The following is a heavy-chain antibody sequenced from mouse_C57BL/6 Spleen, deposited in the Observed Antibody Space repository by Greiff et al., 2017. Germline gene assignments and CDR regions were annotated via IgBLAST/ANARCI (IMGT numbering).Heavy chain of an antibody. J-gene: IGHJ3*01. CDR3: ARHGDYYGSSPLAY. Sequence: EVQRVESGGGLVQPGGSLKLSCAASGFTFSDYGMAWVRQAPRKGPEWVAFISNLAYSIYYADTVTGRFTISRENAKNTLYLEMSSLRSEDTAMYYCARHGDYYGSSPLAYWGQGTLVTVSA. CDR1: GFTFSDYG. CDR2: ISNLAYSI. V-gene: IGHV5-15*01. D-gene: IGHD1-1*01.